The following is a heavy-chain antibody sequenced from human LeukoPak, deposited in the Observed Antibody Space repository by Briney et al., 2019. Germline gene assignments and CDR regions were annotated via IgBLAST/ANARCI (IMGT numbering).Heavy chain of an antibody. CDR1: GGSISSYY. Sequence: PSETLSLTCTVSGGSISSYYWSWIRQTPGKGLEWIGYIYYSGSTNFNPSLKSRVTISVDTSKNQFSLKLSSVTASDTAVYYCATSPVTTWWFDPWGQGTLVTVSS. CDR2: IYYSGST. CDR3: ATSPVTTWWFDP. J-gene: IGHJ5*02. D-gene: IGHD4-17*01. V-gene: IGHV4-59*08.